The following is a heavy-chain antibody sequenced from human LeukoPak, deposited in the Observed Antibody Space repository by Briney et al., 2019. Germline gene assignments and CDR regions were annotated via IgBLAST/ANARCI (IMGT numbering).Heavy chain of an antibody. J-gene: IGHJ4*02. Sequence: PGGSLRLSCAASGFTFSSYGMSWVRQAPGKGLEWVSAISASGGSTYYADSVKGRFTISRDNSKNTLYLQMSSLRAEDTAVYYCARDLGYSSGHPFDYWGQGTLVTVSS. V-gene: IGHV3-23*01. CDR1: GFTFSSYG. CDR3: ARDLGYSSGHPFDY. CDR2: ISASGGST. D-gene: IGHD6-19*01.